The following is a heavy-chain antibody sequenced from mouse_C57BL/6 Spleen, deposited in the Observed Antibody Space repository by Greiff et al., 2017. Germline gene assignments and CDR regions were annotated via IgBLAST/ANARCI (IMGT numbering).Heavy chain of an antibody. CDR3: AKGEGWCAY. J-gene: IGHJ3*01. CDR1: GFTFSSYA. Sequence: EVKLVESGGGLVKPGGSLKLSCAASGFTFSSYAMSWVRQTPEKRLEWVATISDGGSYTYYPDNVKGRFTISRDNAKNNLYLQMSHLKSEDTAMYYCAKGEGWCAYWGQGTLVTVSA. V-gene: IGHV5-4*03. CDR2: ISDGGSYT.